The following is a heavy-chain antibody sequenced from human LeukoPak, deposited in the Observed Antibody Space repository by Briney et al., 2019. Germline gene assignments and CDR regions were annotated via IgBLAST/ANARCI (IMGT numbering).Heavy chain of an antibody. CDR2: IYYSGST. Sequence: SETLSLTCTVSGGSISSGGYYWSWIRQHPGKGLEWIGYIYYSGSTYYNPSLKSRVTISVDTSKNQLSLKLSSVTAADTAVYYCARVGVDTATEHAFDIWGQGTMVTVSS. J-gene: IGHJ3*02. CDR1: GGSISSGGYY. D-gene: IGHD5-18*01. CDR3: ARVGVDTATEHAFDI. V-gene: IGHV4-31*03.